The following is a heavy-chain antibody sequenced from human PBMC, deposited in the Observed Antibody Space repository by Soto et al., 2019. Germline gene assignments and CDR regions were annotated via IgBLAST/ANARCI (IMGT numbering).Heavy chain of an antibody. CDR3: ASDTLAYVIDFDY. V-gene: IGHV3-11*01. D-gene: IGHD3-10*02. CDR1: GFSFSDYY. CDR2: IGGSGSVI. Sequence: GGSLRLSWAASGFSFSDYYMNWILQAPGKGLEWVSYIGGSGSVINYADSVRGRFTISRDNAKNSLYLQMNSLRAEDSAVYYCASDTLAYVIDFDYWGQGTLFTVSS. J-gene: IGHJ4*02.